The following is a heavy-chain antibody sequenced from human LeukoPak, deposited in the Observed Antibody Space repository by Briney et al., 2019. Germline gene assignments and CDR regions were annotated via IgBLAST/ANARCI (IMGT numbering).Heavy chain of an antibody. Sequence: GASVKVSCKASGYTFTSYGISWVRQAPGQGLEWMGWISAYNGNTNYAQKFQGRVTITADESTSTAYMELSSLRSEDTAVYYCARRYSGSFRSVWFDPWGQGTLVTVSP. CDR1: GYTFTSYG. D-gene: IGHD1-26*01. CDR3: ARRYSGSFRSVWFDP. J-gene: IGHJ5*02. V-gene: IGHV1-18*01. CDR2: ISAYNGNT.